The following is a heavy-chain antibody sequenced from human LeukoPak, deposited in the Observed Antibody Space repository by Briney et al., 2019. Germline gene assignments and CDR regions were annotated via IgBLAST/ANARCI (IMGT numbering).Heavy chain of an antibody. Sequence: SETLSLTCTVSGGSISSSSYYWGWIRQPPGKGLEWIGSIYYSGSTYYNPSLKSRVTISVDTSKNQFSLKLSSVTAADTAVYYCARERIMITFGGVIAKWYFDYWGQGTLVTVSS. D-gene: IGHD3-16*02. CDR2: IYYSGST. CDR1: GGSISSSSYY. J-gene: IGHJ4*02. V-gene: IGHV4-39*02. CDR3: ARERIMITFGGVIAKWYFDY.